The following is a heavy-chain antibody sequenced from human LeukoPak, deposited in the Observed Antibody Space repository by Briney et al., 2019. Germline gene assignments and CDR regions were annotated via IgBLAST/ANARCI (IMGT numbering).Heavy chain of an antibody. CDR1: GGTFSSYA. CDR3: ASSPPILYGSGSYSVNFDY. D-gene: IGHD3-10*01. V-gene: IGHV1-69*13. CDR2: IIPIFGTA. Sequence: SVKVSCKASGGTFSSYAISWVRQAPGQGLEWMGGIIPIFGTANYAQKFQGRVTITADESTGTAYMELSSLRSEDTAVYYCASSPPILYGSGSYSVNFDYWGQGTLVTVSS. J-gene: IGHJ4*02.